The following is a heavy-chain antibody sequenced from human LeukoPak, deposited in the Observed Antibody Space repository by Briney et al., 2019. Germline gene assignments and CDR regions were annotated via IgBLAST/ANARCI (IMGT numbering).Heavy chain of an antibody. J-gene: IGHJ4*03. Sequence: GGSLRLSCAASGFTFSTYSMNWVRQAPGKGLEWVSSISSNNRYIYYADSVKGRFTISRDNAKSTVFLQMNSLRPEDTAVYFCVMGRAYNYWGRGTMVTVSS. CDR2: ISSNNRYI. CDR3: VMGRAYNY. CDR1: GFTFSTYS. V-gene: IGHV3-21*01. D-gene: IGHD5-18*01.